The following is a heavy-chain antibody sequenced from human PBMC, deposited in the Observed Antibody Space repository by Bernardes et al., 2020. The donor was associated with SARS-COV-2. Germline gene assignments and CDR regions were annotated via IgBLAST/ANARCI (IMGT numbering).Heavy chain of an antibody. CDR3: AREMNSGSYSPDLDY. Sequence: GGSLRLSCAASGFIFSGYSMNWVRQAPGKGLEWVSYISSSSSTIFYADSVKGRFTISRDNAKNSLYLQMSSLRAEDTAVYYCAREMNSGSYSPDLDYWGQGTLVTVSS. V-gene: IGHV3-48*01. CDR2: ISSSSSTI. J-gene: IGHJ4*02. D-gene: IGHD1-26*01. CDR1: GFIFSGYS.